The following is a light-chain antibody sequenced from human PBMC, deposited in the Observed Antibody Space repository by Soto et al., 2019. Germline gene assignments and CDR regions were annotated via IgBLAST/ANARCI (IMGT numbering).Light chain of an antibody. Sequence: EIVLTQSPGTLSLSPGGRATLSCRASQSVPNSYLAWYQQKPGQAPRLLIYGASSRATGIPVRFSGSGSGTDFTLTISRLEPEDFAVYYCQRYGTSTTFGQGTKV. V-gene: IGKV3-20*01. CDR2: GAS. CDR1: QSVPNSY. CDR3: QRYGTSTT. J-gene: IGKJ1*01.